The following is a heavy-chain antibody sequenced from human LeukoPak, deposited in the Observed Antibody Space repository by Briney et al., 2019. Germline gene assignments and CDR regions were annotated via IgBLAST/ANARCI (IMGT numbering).Heavy chain of an antibody. D-gene: IGHD1-26*01. V-gene: IGHV4-61*08. CDR1: GGSVGSGGHF. CDR3: ARTKSQSGSYRYYFDS. CDR2: IYSTGST. J-gene: IGHJ4*02. Sequence: KASETLSLTCAVSGGSVGSGGHFWSWIRQPPGKGLEWIGYIYSTGSTNYNPSLKSRITMSVDTSKNQLSLKLSSVIAADTAVYYCARTKSQSGSYRYYFDSWGQGTLVTVSS.